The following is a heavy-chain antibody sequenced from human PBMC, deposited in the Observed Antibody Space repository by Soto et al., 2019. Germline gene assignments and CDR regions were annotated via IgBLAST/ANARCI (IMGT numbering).Heavy chain of an antibody. CDR2: INPSGGST. V-gene: IGHV1-46*03. Sequence: GASVKVSCKASGYTITSYYMHWVRQAKGQGLEWMGIINPSGGSTSYAQKFQGRVTMTRDTSTSTVYMELSSLRSEDTAVYYCARDRPPVVPAAMQGWFDPWGQGTLVTVS. CDR1: GYTITSYY. J-gene: IGHJ5*02. CDR3: ARDRPPVVPAAMQGWFDP. D-gene: IGHD2-2*01.